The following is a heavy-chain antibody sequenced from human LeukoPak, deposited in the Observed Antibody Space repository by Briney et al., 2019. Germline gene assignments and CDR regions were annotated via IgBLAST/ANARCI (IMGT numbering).Heavy chain of an antibody. D-gene: IGHD3-3*01. J-gene: IGHJ4*02. CDR3: ARAYYDFWSGLPVDY. Sequence: ASVKVSCKASGYTFTGYYMHWLRQAPGQGLEWMGWINPNSGGTNHAQKFQGRVTMTRDTSISTAYMEPSRLRSDDTAVYYCARAYYDFWSGLPVDYWGQGTLVTVSS. V-gene: IGHV1-2*02. CDR1: GYTFTGYY. CDR2: INPNSGGT.